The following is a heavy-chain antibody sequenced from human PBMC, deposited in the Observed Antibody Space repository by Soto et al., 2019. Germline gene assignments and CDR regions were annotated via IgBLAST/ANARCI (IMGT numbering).Heavy chain of an antibody. Sequence: SETLSLTCTVSGGSISSSSYYWGWIRQPPGKGLEWIGSIYYSGSTYYNPSLKSRVTLSVDTSKNQFSLKLSSVTAADTAVYYCARRGIGGSLDYWGQGTLVTVSS. J-gene: IGHJ4*02. V-gene: IGHV4-39*01. CDR2: IYYSGST. CDR3: ARRGIGGSLDY. CDR1: GGSISSSSYY. D-gene: IGHD1-26*01.